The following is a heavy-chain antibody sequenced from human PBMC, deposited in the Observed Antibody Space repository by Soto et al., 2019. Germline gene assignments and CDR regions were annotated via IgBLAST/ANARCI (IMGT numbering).Heavy chain of an antibody. CDR2: ISYDGRDK. Sequence: SGGSLRLSCAASGFTFSSYAIHWVRQAPGTGLEWVAVISYDGRDKYYPDPVKGRFTISRDNSKNTLYLQMNSLRAEDTAVYYCARSAGGSYPQYDYWGQGTLVTVSS. J-gene: IGHJ4*02. CDR3: ARSAGGSYPQYDY. CDR1: GFTFSSYA. V-gene: IGHV3-30*04. D-gene: IGHD1-26*01.